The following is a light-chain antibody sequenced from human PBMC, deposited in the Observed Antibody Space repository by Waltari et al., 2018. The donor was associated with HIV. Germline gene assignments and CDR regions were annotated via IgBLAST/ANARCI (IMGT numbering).Light chain of an antibody. J-gene: IGLJ3*02. V-gene: IGLV2-23*02. CDR1: SSDVGAYTL. Sequence: QSALTQSASVSGSPGQSITISCTGTSSDVGAYTLVSWYQQHPGEVPKLLIYEVTTRPSVVSTRFSGSKSGNTASLTISGLQAEDEADYYCCSYAGSGLVFGGGTKLTVL. CDR2: EVT. CDR3: CSYAGSGLV.